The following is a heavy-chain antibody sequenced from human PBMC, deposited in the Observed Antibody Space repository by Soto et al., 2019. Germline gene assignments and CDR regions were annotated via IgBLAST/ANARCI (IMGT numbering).Heavy chain of an antibody. CDR2: ISYDGDNK. CDR3: AKGTMARGLMRYYYGMDV. CDR1: GFTFSSYG. V-gene: IGHV3-30*18. Sequence: GGSLRLSCTTSGFTFSSYGIHWVRQAPGKGLEWVAFISYDGDNKFYVDSVKGRFTISRDNSKKTLFLQMSSLRAEDTAVYYCAKGTMARGLMRYYYGMDVWGQGTTVTVSS. J-gene: IGHJ6*02. D-gene: IGHD3-10*01.